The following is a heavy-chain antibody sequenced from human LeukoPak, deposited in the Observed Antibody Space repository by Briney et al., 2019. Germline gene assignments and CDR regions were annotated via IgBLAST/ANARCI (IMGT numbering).Heavy chain of an antibody. D-gene: IGHD6-19*01. CDR3: AKGEGGDSGWYGDY. CDR2: ISYDGTDK. Sequence: GGSLRLSCAASGFTFSNYAMHCVRQAPGKGLEWVAVISYDGTDKYYADSVKGRFTISRDNSKNTLFLQMNSLRAEDTAMYYCAKGEGGDSGWYGDYWGQGTLVTVSS. CDR1: GFTFSNYA. V-gene: IGHV3-30*18. J-gene: IGHJ4*02.